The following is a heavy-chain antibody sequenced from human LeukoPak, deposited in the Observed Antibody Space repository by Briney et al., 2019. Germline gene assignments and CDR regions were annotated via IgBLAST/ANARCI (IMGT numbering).Heavy chain of an antibody. CDR3: ARLWGDGYNLDY. J-gene: IGHJ4*02. D-gene: IGHD5-24*01. CDR2: IYYRGST. CDR1: GGSISSSNYY. Sequence: SETLSLTCTVSGGSISSSNYYWGSIRQPPGKGLEWIGSIYYRGSTYYNPSLKSRITISVDTSKNQFSLRLSSVTAADTAVYYCARLWGDGYNLDYWGQGTLVTVSS. V-gene: IGHV4-39*01.